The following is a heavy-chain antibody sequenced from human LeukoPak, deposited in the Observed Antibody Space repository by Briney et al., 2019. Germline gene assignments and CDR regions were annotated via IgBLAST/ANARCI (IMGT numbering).Heavy chain of an antibody. CDR3: ARHSGSGWY. D-gene: IGHD6-19*01. V-gene: IGHV1-3*01. CDR1: GYTFATYA. J-gene: IGHJ4*02. CDR2: INAGNGNT. Sequence: ASVKVSCKASGYTFATYALHWVRQAPGQRLEWMGWINAGNGNTKYSQNFQGRVTITRDTSASTAFMELSSLRSEDTAVYYCARHSGSGWYWGQGTLVTVSS.